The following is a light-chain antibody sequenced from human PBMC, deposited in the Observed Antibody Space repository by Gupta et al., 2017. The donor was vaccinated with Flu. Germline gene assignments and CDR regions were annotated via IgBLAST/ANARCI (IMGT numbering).Light chain of an antibody. CDR2: EVS. CDR1: RPDIGSYDY. Sequence: QPALTKPASVSGSPGQSITISCRGTRPDIGSYDYVSWYQQHPGKAPKLIIFEVSDRPSGISNRFSGSKSANAASLTISGLQAEDEADYYCCSDRDNVTLVFGTGTRVNV. J-gene: IGLJ1*01. V-gene: IGLV2-14*01. CDR3: CSDRDNVTLV.